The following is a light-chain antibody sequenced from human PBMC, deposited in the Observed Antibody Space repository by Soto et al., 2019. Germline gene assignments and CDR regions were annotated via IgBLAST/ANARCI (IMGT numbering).Light chain of an antibody. V-gene: IGKV2-28*01. J-gene: IGKJ4*01. Sequence: DIVMTQSPLSLLVTPGEPASISCRSSQSLLHSNGYNYLDWFLQKPGQSPQLLIYLGSNRASGVPDRFSGSGSGTDFTLKISRVEAEDVGVYYCMQALQTPRVFGGGTKVEIK. CDR1: QSLLHSNGYNY. CDR2: LGS. CDR3: MQALQTPRV.